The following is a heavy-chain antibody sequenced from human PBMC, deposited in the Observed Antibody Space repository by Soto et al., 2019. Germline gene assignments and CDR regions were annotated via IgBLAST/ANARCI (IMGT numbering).Heavy chain of an antibody. CDR1: GGSISSSNW. CDR2: IYHSGST. D-gene: IGHD4-17*01. CDR3: ARDYGDRTGADY. Sequence: SETLSLTCAVSGGSISSSNWWSWVRQPPGKGLEWIGEIYHSGSTNYNPSLKSRVTISVDKSKNQFSLKLSSVTAADTAVYYCARDYGDRTGADYWGQGTLVTSPQ. J-gene: IGHJ4*02. V-gene: IGHV4-4*02.